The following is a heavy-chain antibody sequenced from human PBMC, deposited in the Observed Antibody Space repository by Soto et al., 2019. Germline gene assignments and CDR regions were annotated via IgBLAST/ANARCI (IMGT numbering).Heavy chain of an antibody. CDR2: LNTANGNA. D-gene: IGHD1-20*01. Sequence: QVQLVQSGAEVKKPGASVKGSCKTSGYTFTSYAMHWVRQAPGQRLEWVGWLNTANGNAEYSLRLEGRVTITRDTPASTAYMELFSLPSEDTALYYGVGIPGSLPSWGQGTLVTVSS. V-gene: IGHV1-3*04. CDR1: GYTFTSYA. J-gene: IGHJ5*02. CDR3: VGIPGSLPS.